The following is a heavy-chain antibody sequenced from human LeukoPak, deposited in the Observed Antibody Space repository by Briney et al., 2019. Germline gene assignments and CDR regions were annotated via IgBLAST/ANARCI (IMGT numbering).Heavy chain of an antibody. CDR3: ARDIVPPGICFDF. Sequence: GGSLRLSCAASGFTFRSYWMSWVRQAPGKGLEWVANINQDGSETYYVDSVRGRFTISRDNAKNSLYLQMNSLRAEDTVVYYCARDIVPPGICFDFWGRGTLVTVSS. V-gene: IGHV3-7*01. D-gene: IGHD2-2*01. CDR2: INQDGSET. CDR1: GFTFRSYW. J-gene: IGHJ4*02.